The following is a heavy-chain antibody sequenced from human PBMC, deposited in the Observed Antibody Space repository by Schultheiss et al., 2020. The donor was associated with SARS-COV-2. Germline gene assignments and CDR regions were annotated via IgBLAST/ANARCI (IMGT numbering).Heavy chain of an antibody. CDR1: GFTFSSYV. J-gene: IGHJ5*02. CDR3: AKSPFGADSRFDP. V-gene: IGHV3-23*01. D-gene: IGHD3-10*01. CDR2: ISRSGDIT. Sequence: GGSLRLSCAASGFTFSSYVMSWVRQAPGKGLEWVSAISRSGDITHYADSVKGRFTISRDSSKNTVFLEVNSLRVEDTAVYYCAKSPFGADSRFDPWGQGTLVTVSS.